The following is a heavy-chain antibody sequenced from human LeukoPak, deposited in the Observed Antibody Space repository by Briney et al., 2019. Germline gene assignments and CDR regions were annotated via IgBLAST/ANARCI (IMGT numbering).Heavy chain of an antibody. V-gene: IGHV1-2*02. CDR3: AGGDFITMIVAFDY. Sequence: ASVRVSCKASGYTFSDYYIHWVRQAPGQGLEWMGWINPNSGGTHYAQKFQGRVTMTRDTSISTAYMELSRLRSDDTAVYYCAGGDFITMIVAFDYWGQGTLVTVSS. CDR1: GYTFSDYY. J-gene: IGHJ4*02. D-gene: IGHD3-22*01. CDR2: INPNSGGT.